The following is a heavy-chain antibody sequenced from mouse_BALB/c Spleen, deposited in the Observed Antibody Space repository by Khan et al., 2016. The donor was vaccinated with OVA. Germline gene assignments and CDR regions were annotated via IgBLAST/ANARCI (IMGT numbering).Heavy chain of an antibody. Sequence: EVQLQESGPGLVKPSQSLSLTCTVTGFSITSDYAWNWIRQFPGNKLDWMGHITYSGTTSYHPSLKSRISITRDTSKNQFFLQLNSVTTEDTATYFCARGRSYWGQGTLVTVSA. J-gene: IGHJ3*01. CDR3: ARGRSY. CDR2: ITYSGTT. CDR1: GFSITSDYA. V-gene: IGHV3-2*02.